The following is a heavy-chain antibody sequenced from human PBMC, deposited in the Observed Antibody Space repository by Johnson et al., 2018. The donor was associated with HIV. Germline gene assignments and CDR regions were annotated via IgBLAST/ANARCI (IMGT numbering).Heavy chain of an antibody. CDR3: AKGSVAVLDAFDI. D-gene: IGHD4-23*01. J-gene: IGHJ3*02. CDR2: ISYDGSDK. V-gene: IGHV3-30*18. Sequence: QVQLVESGGGVVQPGRSLRLSCVASGFTFSSYGMNWVRQAPGKGLEWVAVISYDGSDKYYADSVKGRLTISRDNSKNTLYLQMNSLRAEDTAVYYCAKGSVAVLDAFDIWGQGTMVTVSS. CDR1: GFTFSSYG.